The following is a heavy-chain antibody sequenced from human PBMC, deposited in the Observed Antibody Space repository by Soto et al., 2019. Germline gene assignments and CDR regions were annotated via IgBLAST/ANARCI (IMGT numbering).Heavy chain of an antibody. Sequence: ASVKVSCKASGYTFTGYYMHWVRQAPGQGLEWMGWINPNSGGTNYAQKFQGWVTMTRDTSISTAYMELGRLRSDDTAVYYCARGAYCSSTSCKPLYYFDYWGQGTLVTVYS. CDR1: GYTFTGYY. J-gene: IGHJ4*02. CDR3: ARGAYCSSTSCKPLYYFDY. D-gene: IGHD2-2*01. V-gene: IGHV1-2*04. CDR2: INPNSGGT.